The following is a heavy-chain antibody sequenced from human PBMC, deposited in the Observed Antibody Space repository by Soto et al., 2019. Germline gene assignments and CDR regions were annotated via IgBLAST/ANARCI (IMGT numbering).Heavy chain of an antibody. CDR1: GFTFSSHG. Sequence: QVQLVESGGGVVHPGRSLRLSCAASGFTFSSHGMNWVRQAPGKGLEWVALISYDGSNKNYGDSVKGRFTISRDNPRIALYLQMNSLSPEETAIYYCARDRGMGTFNAFDLWGQGTMVTVSS. CDR3: ARDRGMGTFNAFDL. D-gene: IGHD1-7*01. V-gene: IGHV3-30*03. J-gene: IGHJ3*01. CDR2: ISYDGSNK.